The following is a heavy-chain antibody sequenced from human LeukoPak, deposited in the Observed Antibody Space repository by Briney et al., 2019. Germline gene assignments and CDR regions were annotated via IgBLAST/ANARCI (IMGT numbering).Heavy chain of an antibody. CDR1: GYSISSGYY. J-gene: IGHJ4*02. CDR3: ARPLRAQSTYYYGSGSYRYYFDY. Sequence: NPSETLSLTCTVSGYSISSGYYWGWIRQPPGKGLEWIGSIYHGGSTYYNPSLKSRVTISVDTSKNQFSLKLSSVTAADTAVYYCARPLRAQSTYYYGSGSYRYYFDYWGQGTLVTVSS. D-gene: IGHD3-10*01. V-gene: IGHV4-38-2*02. CDR2: IYHGGST.